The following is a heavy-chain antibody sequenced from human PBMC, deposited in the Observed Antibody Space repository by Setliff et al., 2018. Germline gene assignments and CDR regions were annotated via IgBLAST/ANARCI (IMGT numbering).Heavy chain of an antibody. CDR2: IFYGGST. D-gene: IGHD3-3*01. V-gene: IGHV4-39*07. CDR1: GASISSSSYY. J-gene: IGHJ4*02. Sequence: PSETLSLTCTVSGASISSSSYYWAWIRQPPGRGLELIGSIFYGGSTYYNPSLKSRVTISIDASKNQFSLKLDSVTAADTAVYYCARTDVYYNFYAYWGQGPLVTVSS. CDR3: ARTDVYYNFYAY.